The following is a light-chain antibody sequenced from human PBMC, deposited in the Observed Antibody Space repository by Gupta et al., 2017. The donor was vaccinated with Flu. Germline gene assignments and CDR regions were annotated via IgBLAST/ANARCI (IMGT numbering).Light chain of an antibody. V-gene: IGLV3-1*01. CDR3: QAGDSHTLYV. J-gene: IGLJ1*01. CDR1: TLGDDY. CDR2: QDN. Sequence: SSALTQPPSVSVSPGQTVTITCSGDTLGDDYVCWYQQRPGQSPLLIIYQDNKRPAGIPERFSGSNSGNTATLTITGTQGTEEADYYCQAGDSHTLYVFGTGTKVTVL.